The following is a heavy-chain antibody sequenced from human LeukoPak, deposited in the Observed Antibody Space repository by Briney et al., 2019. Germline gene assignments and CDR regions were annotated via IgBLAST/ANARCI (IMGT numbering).Heavy chain of an antibody. J-gene: IGHJ3*02. CDR2: INHSGST. CDR1: GGSFSGYY. Sequence: SETLSLTCAVYGGSFSGYYWSWIRQPPGKGLEWIGEINHSGSTNYNPSLKSRVTISVDTSKNQFSLKLSSVTAADTAVYYCAREYSYGADAFDIWGQGTMVTVSS. CDR3: AREYSYGADAFDI. V-gene: IGHV4-34*01. D-gene: IGHD5-18*01.